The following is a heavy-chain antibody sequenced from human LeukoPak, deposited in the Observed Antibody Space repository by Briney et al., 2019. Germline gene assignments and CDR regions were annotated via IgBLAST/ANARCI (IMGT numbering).Heavy chain of an antibody. V-gene: IGHV4-34*01. CDR1: GGSFSGYY. J-gene: IGHJ3*02. Sequence: SETLSLTCAVYGGSFSGYYWSWIRQPPGKGLEWIGEINHSGSTNYNPSLKRRVTISVDTSKNQFSLKLSSVTAADTAVYYCAREYSSSIGAFDIWGQGTMVTVSS. CDR3: AREYSSSIGAFDI. CDR2: INHSGST. D-gene: IGHD6-6*01.